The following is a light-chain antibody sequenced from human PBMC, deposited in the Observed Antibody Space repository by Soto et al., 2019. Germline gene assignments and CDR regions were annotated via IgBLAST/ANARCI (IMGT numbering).Light chain of an antibody. CDR2: QVT. V-gene: IGLV2-14*01. CDR3: CSHSTSIAWV. J-gene: IGLJ3*02. Sequence: QSALTQSASVSGSPGQSITISCTGTDNEVGGYDFVSWYQQHPGRAPKLLIHQVTIRLSGISSRFSGSKSGNTASLTITGLQPEDEAMYFCCSHSTSIAWVFGGGTQLTVL. CDR1: DNEVGGYDF.